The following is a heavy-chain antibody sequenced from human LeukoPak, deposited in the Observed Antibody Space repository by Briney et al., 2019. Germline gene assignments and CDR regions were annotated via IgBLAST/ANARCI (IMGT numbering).Heavy chain of an antibody. CDR3: ARRPYDILTGYYLRYYYYYMDV. Sequence: GGSLRLSCAASGFTFSSYVMSWIRQAPGKGLEWVSYISSSGSTIYYADSVKGRFTISRDNAKNSLYLQMNSLRADDTAVYYCARRPYDILTGYYLRYYYYYMDVWGKGTTVTVSS. J-gene: IGHJ6*03. D-gene: IGHD3-9*01. V-gene: IGHV3-11*04. CDR2: ISSSGSTI. CDR1: GFTFSSYV.